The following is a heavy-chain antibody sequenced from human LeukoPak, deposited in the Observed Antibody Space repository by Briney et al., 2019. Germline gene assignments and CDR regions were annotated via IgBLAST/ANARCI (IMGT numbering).Heavy chain of an antibody. J-gene: IGHJ4*02. CDR2: MSSDVSKK. V-gene: IGHV3-30-3*02. Sequence: PGGSLRLSCAASGFTFSSYAMHWVRQTPGKGLEWVAVMSSDVSKKYYADSVKGRFTISRDNSKNTLYLQMNSLRAENTAVYYCAKKFRGTTVISGDYFGYWGQGTLVTVSS. CDR1: GFTFSSYA. D-gene: IGHD4-17*01. CDR3: AKKFRGTTVISGDYFGY.